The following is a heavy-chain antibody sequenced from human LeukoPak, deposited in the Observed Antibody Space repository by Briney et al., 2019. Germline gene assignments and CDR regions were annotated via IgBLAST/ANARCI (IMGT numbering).Heavy chain of an antibody. CDR3: ARGPSRQGYCSSTSCSVYYMDV. CDR2: IIPIFGTA. D-gene: IGHD2-2*01. CDR1: GGTFSSYA. V-gene: IGHV1-69*05. J-gene: IGHJ6*03. Sequence: SVKVSCKASGGTFSSYAISWVRQAPGQELEWMGGIIPIFGTANYAQKFQGRVTITTDESTSTAYMELSSLRSEDTAVYYCARGPSRQGYCSSTSCSVYYMDVWGKGTTVTVSS.